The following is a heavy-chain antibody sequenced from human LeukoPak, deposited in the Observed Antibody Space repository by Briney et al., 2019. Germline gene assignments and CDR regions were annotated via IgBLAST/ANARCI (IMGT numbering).Heavy chain of an antibody. CDR2: INTNTGNP. CDR1: GYTFTSYA. Sequence: VASVKVSCKASGYTFTSYAMNWVRQAPGQGLEWMGWINTNTGNPTYAQGFTGRFVFSLDTSVSTAYLQISSLKAEDTAVYYCARDGYYDILTGYDYYYYYYMDVWGKGTTVTVSS. CDR3: ARDGYYDILTGYDYYYYYYMDV. J-gene: IGHJ6*03. V-gene: IGHV7-4-1*02. D-gene: IGHD3-9*01.